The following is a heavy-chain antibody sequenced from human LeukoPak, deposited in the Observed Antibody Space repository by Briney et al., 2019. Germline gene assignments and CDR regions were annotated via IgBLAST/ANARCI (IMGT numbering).Heavy chain of an antibody. CDR3: ARTPYYYGSGSYGGIDYYYGMDV. CDR2: ISAYNGNT. CDR1: GYTFTSYG. V-gene: IGHV1-18*01. D-gene: IGHD3-10*01. Sequence: GASVKVSCKASGYTFTSYGISWVRQAPGQGLEWMGWISAYNGNTNYAQKLQGRVTMTTDTSTSTAYMEPRSLRSDDTAVYYCARTPYYYGSGSYGGIDYYYGMDVWGQGTTVTVSS. J-gene: IGHJ6*02.